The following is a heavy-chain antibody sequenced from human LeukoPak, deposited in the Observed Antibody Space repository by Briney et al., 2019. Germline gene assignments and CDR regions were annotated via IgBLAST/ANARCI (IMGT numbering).Heavy chain of an antibody. CDR1: GGSFSGYY. V-gene: IGHV4-59*01. J-gene: IGHJ6*03. Sequence: SETLSLTCAVYGGSFSGYYWSWIRQPPGKGLEWIGYIYYSGSTNYNPSLKSRVTISVDTSKNQFSLKLGSVTAADTAVYYCAREAPYCSGGSCYSDYYYYYMDVWGKGTTVTVSS. CDR2: IYYSGST. CDR3: AREAPYCSGGSCYSDYYYYYMDV. D-gene: IGHD2-15*01.